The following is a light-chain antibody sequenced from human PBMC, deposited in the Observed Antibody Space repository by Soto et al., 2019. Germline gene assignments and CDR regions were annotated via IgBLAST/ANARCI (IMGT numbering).Light chain of an antibody. CDR3: ISYTSSSTDVV. CDR2: DVS. CDR1: SSDVGGYNY. V-gene: IGLV2-14*01. Sequence: QSALTQPASVSGSPGQSITISCTGTSSDVGGYNYVSWYQQHPGKAPKLMIYDVSNRPSGVPNRFSGSTSGNTASLTISGLQAEDDADYYCISYTSSSTDVVFAGGTKLTVL. J-gene: IGLJ2*01.